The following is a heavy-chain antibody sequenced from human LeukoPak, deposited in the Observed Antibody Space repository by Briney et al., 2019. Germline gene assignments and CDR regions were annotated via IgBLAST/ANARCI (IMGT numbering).Heavy chain of an antibody. CDR3: ARDVAGPLDY. V-gene: IGHV3-7*01. J-gene: IGHJ4*02. CDR2: IKQDGSVK. D-gene: IGHD2-15*01. CDR1: GFTFSGYW. Sequence: GGSLRLSCAASGFTFSGYWMMWVRQTPGKGLEWVANIKQDGSVKQYVDSVKGRFTISRDNAKNSLYLQMDSLRAEDTAVYYCARDVAGPLDYWGQGTLVTVSS.